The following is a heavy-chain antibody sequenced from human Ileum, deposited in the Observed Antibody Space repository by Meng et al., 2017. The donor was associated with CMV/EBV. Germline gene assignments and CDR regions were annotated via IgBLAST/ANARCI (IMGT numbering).Heavy chain of an antibody. D-gene: IGHD2-2*01. CDR2: ISNSGST. CDR3: ARSWHGADCKSASCYSWFDP. Sequence: GSLRLSCTVSGGSISGYYWTWIRQPPGKGLEWIGFISNSGSTSYSPSLKSRVTISRDTSKNHFSLNLGSLTAADTAMYFCARSWHGADCKSASCYSWFDPWGQGILVTVSS. CDR1: GGSISGYY. V-gene: IGHV4-59*01. J-gene: IGHJ5*02.